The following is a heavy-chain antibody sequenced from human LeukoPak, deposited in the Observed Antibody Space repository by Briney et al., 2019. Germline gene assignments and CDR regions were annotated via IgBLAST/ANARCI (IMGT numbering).Heavy chain of an antibody. V-gene: IGHV3-21*01. J-gene: IGHJ4*02. Sequence: GGSLRLSCAASGFTFSDYTMNWVRLAPGKGLEWVSSISSSSSYIYYADSVKGRFTISRDNAKNSLYLQMNSLRAEDTAVYYCARGIYCSSTSCLWYFDYWGQGTLVTVSS. CDR1: GFTFSDYT. D-gene: IGHD2-2*01. CDR3: ARGIYCSSTSCLWYFDY. CDR2: ISSSSSYI.